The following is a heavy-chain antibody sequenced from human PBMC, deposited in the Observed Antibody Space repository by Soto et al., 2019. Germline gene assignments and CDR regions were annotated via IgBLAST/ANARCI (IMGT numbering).Heavy chain of an antibody. V-gene: IGHV4-31*03. Sequence: SETLSLTCTVSGDSISSSSYYWSWIRQHPGKGLEWIGYIHYSGNTRYNPSLKSRLTISVDTSKNQFSLMLSSLTAADTAVYFCARARVPYSSTWYRYDYYGLDIWGQGTTVTVSS. CDR1: GDSISSSSYY. D-gene: IGHD6-13*01. CDR2: IHYSGNT. J-gene: IGHJ6*02. CDR3: ARARVPYSSTWYRYDYYGLDI.